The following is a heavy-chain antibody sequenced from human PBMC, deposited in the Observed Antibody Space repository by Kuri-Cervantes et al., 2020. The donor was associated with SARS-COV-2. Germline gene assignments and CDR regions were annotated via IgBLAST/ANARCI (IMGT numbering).Heavy chain of an antibody. CDR1: GFTFSSYG. J-gene: IGHJ4*02. D-gene: IGHD1-26*01. Sequence: GESLKISCAASGFTFSSYGMSWVRQAPGKGLEWVSGINWNGGSTGYADSVKGRFTISRDNAKNSLYLQMNSLRAEDTALYHCARERSGSYDYWGQGTLVTVSS. V-gene: IGHV3-20*01. CDR2: INWNGGST. CDR3: ARERSGSYDY.